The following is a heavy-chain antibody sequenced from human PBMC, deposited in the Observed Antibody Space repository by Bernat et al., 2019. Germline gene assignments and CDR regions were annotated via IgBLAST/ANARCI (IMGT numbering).Heavy chain of an antibody. J-gene: IGHJ3*02. Sequence: EVQLVETGGGFIQPGGSLRLSCAASGFSASSSYLSWVCKPPGKGLEWASIIYSGGNPYYEDSVGGRFTISRDKSKYTLYLQMNNLTADDTAVYYCARARTTVYDAFDIWGQGTIVTVSS. D-gene: IGHD4-17*01. CDR3: ARARTTVYDAFDI. V-gene: IGHV3-53*02. CDR2: IYSGGNP. CDR1: GFSASSSY.